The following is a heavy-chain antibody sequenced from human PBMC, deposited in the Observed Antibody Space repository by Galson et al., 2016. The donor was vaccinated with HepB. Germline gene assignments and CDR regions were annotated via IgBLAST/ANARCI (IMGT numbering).Heavy chain of an antibody. D-gene: IGHD5-24*01. Sequence: SVKVSCKASGYTFGSYPIHWVRQAPGQGLEWMGIITPNNGNTVYAQKFQGSVTMTSDTSTSTVYMEVSSLRSEHTAVYYCARDKERWVQYNYYFGKDVWGQGTTVTVSS. CDR3: ARDKERWVQYNYYFGKDV. CDR1: GYTFGSYP. J-gene: IGHJ6*02. V-gene: IGHV1-46*01. CDR2: ITPNNGNT.